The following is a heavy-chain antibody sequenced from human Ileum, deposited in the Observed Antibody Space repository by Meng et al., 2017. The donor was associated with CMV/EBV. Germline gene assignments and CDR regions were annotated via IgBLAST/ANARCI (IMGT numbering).Heavy chain of an antibody. J-gene: IGHJ4*02. CDR1: GFTFSSFA. Sequence: GGSLRLSCAASGFTFSSFAIHWVRQAPGKGLEWVAVISYDGGYKNYADSVQGRFTLSRDNSKNTVYLQMSSLRVDGSAVYYCARDGIYYGSGTPLSYWGQGTLVTVSS. D-gene: IGHD3-10*01. CDR3: ARDGIYYGSGTPLSY. CDR2: ISYDGGYK. V-gene: IGHV3-30*04.